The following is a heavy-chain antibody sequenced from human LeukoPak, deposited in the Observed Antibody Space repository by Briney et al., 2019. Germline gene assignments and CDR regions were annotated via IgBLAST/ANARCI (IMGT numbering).Heavy chain of an antibody. D-gene: IGHD1-26*01. CDR1: GGSISSYY. CDR2: IYYSGST. Sequence: SETLSLTCTVSGGSISSYYWSWIRQPPGKGLEWIGYIYYSGSTTYNPSLKSRVTISVETSKKQLSLKLSSVTAADTAVYYCARHQDVGAIAFDYWGQGTLVTVSS. CDR3: ARHQDVGAIAFDY. V-gene: IGHV4-59*08. J-gene: IGHJ4*02.